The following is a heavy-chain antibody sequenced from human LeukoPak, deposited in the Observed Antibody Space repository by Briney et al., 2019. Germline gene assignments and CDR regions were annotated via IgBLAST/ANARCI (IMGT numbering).Heavy chain of an antibody. CDR1: HFTFTNRW. Sequence: GGSLRLSCAASHFTFTNRWMNWVRQAPGKGLEWVGRIASNTDGGTTDYAAPVKGRFTISRDDSKNALYLQMNSLKTEDTVLYYCTTRTTTTIYWGQGTLVTVSS. J-gene: IGHJ4*02. CDR2: IASNTDGGTT. V-gene: IGHV3-15*07. CDR3: TTRTTTTIY. D-gene: IGHD1-7*01.